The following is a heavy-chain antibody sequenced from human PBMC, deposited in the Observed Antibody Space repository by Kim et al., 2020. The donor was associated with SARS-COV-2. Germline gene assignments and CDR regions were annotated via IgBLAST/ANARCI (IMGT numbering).Heavy chain of an antibody. J-gene: IGHJ6*02. CDR1: GGSFSGYY. V-gene: IGHV4-34*01. CDR3: AREGGSSYYYYGMDV. D-gene: IGHD1-26*01. CDR2: INHSGSA. Sequence: SETLSLTCAVYGGSFSGYYWSWIRQPPGKGLEWIGEINHSGSANYNPSLKSRVTISVDTSKNQFSLKLSSVTAADTAVYYCAREGGSSYYYYGMDVWSQGTTVTVSS.